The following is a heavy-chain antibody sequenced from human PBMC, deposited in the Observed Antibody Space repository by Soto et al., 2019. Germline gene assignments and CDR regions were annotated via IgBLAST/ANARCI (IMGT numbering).Heavy chain of an antibody. CDR1: GFTFSTYS. V-gene: IGHV3-48*01. Sequence: GGSLRLSCAASGFTFSTYSMNWVRQAPGKGLEWVSYISSSSSTIFYTDSVKGRFTVSRDNAKNSLYLQMNSLRVEDTAGYSCARLLQYETLTVYLNYFAYWRPGILVPVSS. CDR3: ARLLQYETLTVYLNYFAY. CDR2: ISSSSSTI. J-gene: IGHJ4*02. D-gene: IGHD3-9*01.